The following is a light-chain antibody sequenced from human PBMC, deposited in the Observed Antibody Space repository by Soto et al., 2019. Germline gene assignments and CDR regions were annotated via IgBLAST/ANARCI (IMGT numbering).Light chain of an antibody. CDR1: QSVSNY. CDR3: QQRVT. CDR2: DIS. J-gene: IGKJ3*01. Sequence: EIVLTQSPGTLSLSPGETATLSCRASQSVSNYLAWFQQKPGQPPRLLIYDISKRATGIPARFSGSGSGTDLTLTISRLEPEDFAVYYCQQRVTFGPGTKVDIK. V-gene: IGKV3-11*01.